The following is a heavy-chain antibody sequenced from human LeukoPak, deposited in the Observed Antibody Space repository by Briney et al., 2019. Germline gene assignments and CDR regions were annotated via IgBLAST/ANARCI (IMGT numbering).Heavy chain of an antibody. J-gene: IGHJ4*02. Sequence: ASVKVSCKSSGGTFSSYAISWVRQAPGQGLEWMGGIIPIFGTANYAQKFQGRVTITTDESTSTAYMELSSLRSEDTAVYYCARGPELERFDYWGQGTLVTVSS. CDR1: GGTFSSYA. CDR2: IIPIFGTA. V-gene: IGHV1-69*05. D-gene: IGHD1-1*01. CDR3: ARGPELERFDY.